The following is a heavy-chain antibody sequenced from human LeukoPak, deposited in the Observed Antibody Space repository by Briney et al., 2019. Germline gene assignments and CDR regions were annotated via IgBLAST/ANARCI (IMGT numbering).Heavy chain of an antibody. J-gene: IGHJ4*02. CDR2: ISPDGRDK. Sequence: PGGSLRLSCTTSGFTFSSYTMHWVRQAPGKGLDWVALISPDGRDKHYADSMKGRFTISRDNAKNSLYLQMNSLRVEDTALYYCARAWTGTGPGDCWGQGTLVTVSS. CDR3: ARAWTGTGPGDC. D-gene: IGHD1-1*01. V-gene: IGHV3-30*04. CDR1: GFTFSSYT.